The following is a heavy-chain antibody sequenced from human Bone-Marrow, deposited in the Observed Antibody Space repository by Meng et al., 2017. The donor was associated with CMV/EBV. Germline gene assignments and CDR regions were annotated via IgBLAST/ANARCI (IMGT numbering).Heavy chain of an antibody. CDR3: SRDGVSYDSSGYYYLGKDV. Sequence: GESLKISCTGSGFTFGDYAMSWVRRAPGKGLEWVGFIRRNTYGGTTEYAASVKGRFTISRDDSKSIAYLQMNSLKSEDTAVYYCSRDGVSYDSSGYYYLGKDVWGPGTTVTFSS. J-gene: IGHJ6*02. CDR1: GFTFGDYA. V-gene: IGHV3-49*04. D-gene: IGHD3-22*01. CDR2: IRRNTYGGTT.